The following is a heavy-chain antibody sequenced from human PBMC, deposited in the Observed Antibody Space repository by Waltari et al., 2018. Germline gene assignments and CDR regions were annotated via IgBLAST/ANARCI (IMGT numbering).Heavy chain of an antibody. Sequence: EVQLLESGGGLVQPGGSLRLSCEASGFTFSSYAMSWVRQAPGKGLEWVSVIYSGGSTYYADSVKGRFTISRDNSKNTLYLQMNSLRAEDTAVYYCAKGGLVVPAAYDYWGQGTLVTVSS. CDR1: GFTFSSYA. CDR2: IYSGGST. J-gene: IGHJ4*02. CDR3: AKGGLVVPAAYDY. D-gene: IGHD2-2*01. V-gene: IGHV3-23*03.